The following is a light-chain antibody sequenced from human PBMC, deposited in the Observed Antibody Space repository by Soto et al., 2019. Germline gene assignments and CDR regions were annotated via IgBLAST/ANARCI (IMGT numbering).Light chain of an antibody. CDR3: QQYYSSQFT. CDR1: QSVLHSSNEKNY. Sequence: DIVMTQSPDSLAVSLSERATINCKSSQSVLHSSNEKNYLAWYQQKPGQPPKLLINWASTREPGVPDRFSGSGSGTDFTLSISSLQSEDVAVYYCQQYYSSQFTFGPGNKVAIK. V-gene: IGKV4-1*01. CDR2: WAS. J-gene: IGKJ3*01.